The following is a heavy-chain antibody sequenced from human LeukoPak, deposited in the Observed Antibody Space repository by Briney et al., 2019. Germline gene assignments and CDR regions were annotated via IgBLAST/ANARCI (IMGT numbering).Heavy chain of an antibody. Sequence: GGSLRLSCATSGFPFSYYGMHWVRQAPGKGPEWVAVIWYDGSKKYYADSVKDRFTISRDNSKNTLYLQMNSLRVEDTAVYYCARVANITTFGMDVWGQGTTATVSS. V-gene: IGHV3-33*01. J-gene: IGHJ6*02. CDR3: ARVANITTFGMDV. CDR1: GFPFSYYG. CDR2: IWYDGSKK. D-gene: IGHD3-9*01.